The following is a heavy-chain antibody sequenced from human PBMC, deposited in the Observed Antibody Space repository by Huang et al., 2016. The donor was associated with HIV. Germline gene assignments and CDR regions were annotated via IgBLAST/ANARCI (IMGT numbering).Heavy chain of an antibody. V-gene: IGHV3-74*01. CDR3: ARDPRIQSWLNFFDY. Sequence: EVQLVESGGGLVQPGGSLRLSCAASGFCISSYWMHWVRQAPGKGLVWVSSINSDGSSTSYADSGKGRFTIARDNAKNTLYLQMNSLRAEDTAVYYCARDPRIQSWLNFFDYWGQGTLVSVSS. J-gene: IGHJ4*02. CDR1: GFCISSYW. D-gene: IGHD3-22*01. CDR2: INSDGSST.